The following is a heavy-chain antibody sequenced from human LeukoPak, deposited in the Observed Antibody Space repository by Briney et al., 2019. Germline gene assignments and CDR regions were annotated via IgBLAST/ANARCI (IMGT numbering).Heavy chain of an antibody. CDR2: IYHSGST. D-gene: IGHD3-9*01. J-gene: IGHJ5*02. Sequence: SETLSLTCAVSGGSISSGGYSWSWIRQPPGKGLEWIGYIYHSGSTYYNPSLKSRVTISVDRSKNQFSLKLSSVTVADTAVYYCASLLDSLNWFDPWGQGTLVTVSS. CDR1: GGSISSGGYS. V-gene: IGHV4-30-2*01. CDR3: ASLLDSLNWFDP.